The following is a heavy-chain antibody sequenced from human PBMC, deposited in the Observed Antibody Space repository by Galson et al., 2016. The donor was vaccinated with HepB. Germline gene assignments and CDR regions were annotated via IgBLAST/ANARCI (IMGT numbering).Heavy chain of an antibody. Sequence: SETLSLTCSVSGGSINSYYWSWIRQPAGKGLEWIGRIYTSGTTNYNPSLKSRVTVSVDTSKNQFSLNLNSVTAADTAVYFCARDSRYYGMDVWGKGTTVTVSS. V-gene: IGHV4-4*07. CDR1: GGSINSYY. J-gene: IGHJ6*04. CDR2: IYTSGTT. CDR3: ARDSRYYGMDV.